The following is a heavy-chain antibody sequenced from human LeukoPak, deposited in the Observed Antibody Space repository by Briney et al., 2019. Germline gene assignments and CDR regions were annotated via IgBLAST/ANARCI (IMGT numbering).Heavy chain of an antibody. CDR2: IYTSGST. CDR1: GGSISSYY. CDR3: ARVGVGEFTFDY. V-gene: IGHV4-4*09. D-gene: IGHD3-10*01. J-gene: IGHJ4*02. Sequence: SETLSLTCTVSGGSISSYYWSWIRQPPGKGLEWIGYIYTSGSTNYNPSLKSRVTISVDTSKNQFSLKLSSVTAADTAVYYCARVGVGEFTFDYRGQGTLVTVSS.